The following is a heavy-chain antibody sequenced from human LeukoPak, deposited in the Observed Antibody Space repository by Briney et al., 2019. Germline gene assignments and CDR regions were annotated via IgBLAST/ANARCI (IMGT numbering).Heavy chain of an antibody. Sequence: SETLSLTCTVSGGSISSGSYYWSWIRQPAGKRLEWIGRIYTSGSTNYNPSLKSRVTISVDTSKNQFSLKLSSVTAADTAVYYCARSVDIYGSGSYYLYYYYYMDVWGKGTTVTISS. CDR1: GGSISSGSYY. V-gene: IGHV4-61*02. CDR3: ARSVDIYGSGSYYLYYYYYMDV. D-gene: IGHD3-10*01. J-gene: IGHJ6*03. CDR2: IYTSGST.